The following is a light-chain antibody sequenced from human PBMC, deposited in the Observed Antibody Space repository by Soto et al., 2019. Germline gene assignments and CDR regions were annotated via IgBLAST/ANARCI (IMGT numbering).Light chain of an antibody. CDR1: QSISSSY. CDR3: QQDYNLPIT. V-gene: IGKV3D-7*01. J-gene: IGKJ5*01. CDR2: GAS. Sequence: EVVLTQSPATLSLSPGEGATLSCRVSQSISSSYLSWYQQRPGQAPRLLIYGASTRATGIPARFSGSGRGSGTDFTLTISSLQPEDFAVYYCQQDYNLPITFGQATRLEIK.